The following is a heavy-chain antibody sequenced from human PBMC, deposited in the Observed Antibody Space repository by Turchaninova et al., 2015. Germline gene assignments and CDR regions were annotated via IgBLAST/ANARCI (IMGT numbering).Heavy chain of an antibody. CDR2: INHSGST. J-gene: IGHJ2*01. V-gene: IGHV4-34*01. D-gene: IGHD5-18*01. CDR3: ARGLLPRGYKFSYWYFDF. Sequence: QVQLQQWGAGLLKPSETLSLTCAVYGCSFNGYYWSWIRQPPGKGLEWIGEINHSGSTNYNPSLKSRVTISVDTSKNQFSLKLNSVTAADTAVYRCARGLLPRGYKFSYWYFDFWARGSLVTVSS. CDR1: GCSFNGYY.